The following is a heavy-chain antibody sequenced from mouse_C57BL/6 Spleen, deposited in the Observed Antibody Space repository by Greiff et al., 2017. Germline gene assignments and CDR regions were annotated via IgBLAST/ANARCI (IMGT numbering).Heavy chain of an antibody. J-gene: IGHJ4*01. D-gene: IGHD2-4*01. CDR1: GYSFTGYY. CDR3: ARSYYYYGLYYYAMDY. Sequence: VQLQQSGPELVKPGASVKISCKASGYSFTGYYMNWVKQSPEKSLEWIGEINPSTGGTTYNQKFKATATLTVDKSSSTAYMQLKMQTSEDSAVYYCARSYYYYGLYYYAMDYWGQGTSVTVSS. V-gene: IGHV1-42*01. CDR2: INPSTGGT.